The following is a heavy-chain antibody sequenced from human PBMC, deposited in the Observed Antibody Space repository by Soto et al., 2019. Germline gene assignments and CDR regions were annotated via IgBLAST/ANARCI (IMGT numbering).Heavy chain of an antibody. V-gene: IGHV4-30-4*01. CDR3: ARGRPNYFDSGLDV. Sequence: PSGTLSLTCTVSGGSIKSSYYWTWVRQTPGGGLEWMGYKDYSGASDSDPSRKMRVSFSVATTKNQFYLSLTSVTVADTSVYYCARGRPNYFDSGLDVWGQGIPVTVSS. CDR2: KDYSGAS. CDR1: GGSIKSSYY. J-gene: IGHJ6*02.